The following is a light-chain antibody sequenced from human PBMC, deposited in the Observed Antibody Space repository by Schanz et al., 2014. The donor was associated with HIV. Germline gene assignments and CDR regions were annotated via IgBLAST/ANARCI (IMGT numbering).Light chain of an antibody. CDR1: QSINSG. CDR3: QQSYSTPIT. CDR2: AAS. J-gene: IGKJ5*01. V-gene: IGKV1-39*01. Sequence: DIQLTQSPSTLSASVGDRVTITCRSRQSINSGLAWYQQKPGKAPKLLIYAASSLQSGVPSRFSGSGSGTDFTLTISSLQPEDFATYYCQQSYSTPITFGQGTRLEIK.